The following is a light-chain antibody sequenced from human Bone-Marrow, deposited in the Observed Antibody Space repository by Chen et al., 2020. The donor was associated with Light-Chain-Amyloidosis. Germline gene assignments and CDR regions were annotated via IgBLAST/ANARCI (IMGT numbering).Light chain of an antibody. Sequence: QSSLTHPASVSGSPGQSITISCPGTSIDVGGDNHVSWYQQHPDKAPKLMIYEVTNRPSWVPDRFSGSNSDNTASLTISGLQTVDEADYFCSSYTITNTLVFGSGTRVTVL. CDR2: EVT. CDR1: SIDVGGDNH. V-gene: IGLV2-14*01. CDR3: SSYTITNTLV. J-gene: IGLJ1*01.